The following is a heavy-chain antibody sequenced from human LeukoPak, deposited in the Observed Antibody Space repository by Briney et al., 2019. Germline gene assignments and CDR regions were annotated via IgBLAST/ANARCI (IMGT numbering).Heavy chain of an antibody. Sequence: PGGSLRLSCAASGFTFSSYWMSWVRQAPGKGLEWVAVIWYDGSNKYYADSVKGRFTISRDNSKNTLYLQMNSLRAEDTAVYYCARDRSYDFWSGYYTGMGVSYYYGMDVWGQGTTVTVSS. D-gene: IGHD3-3*01. CDR3: ARDRSYDFWSGYYTGMGVSYYYGMDV. J-gene: IGHJ6*02. CDR2: IWYDGSNK. V-gene: IGHV3-33*08. CDR1: GFTFSSYW.